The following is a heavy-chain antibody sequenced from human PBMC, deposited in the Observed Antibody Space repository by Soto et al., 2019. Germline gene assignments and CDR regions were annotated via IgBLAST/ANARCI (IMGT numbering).Heavy chain of an antibody. CDR2: ISTCNGNT. CDR3: ARDRDGYSAGYYGMDV. V-gene: IGHV1-18*01. J-gene: IGHJ6*02. D-gene: IGHD2-21*01. CDR1: GYTFTSYG. Sequence: QVQLVQSGAEVKKPGASVKVSCKASGYTFTSYGINWVRQAPGQGLEWMGWISTCNGNTNYAQKLQGRVTMTTDTSTSTAYMDLRSLRSDDTAVYYCARDRDGYSAGYYGMDVWGQGTTVTVSS.